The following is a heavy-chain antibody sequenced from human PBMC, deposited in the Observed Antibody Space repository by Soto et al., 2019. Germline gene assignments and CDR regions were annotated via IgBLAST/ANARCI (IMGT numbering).Heavy chain of an antibody. V-gene: IGHV3-23*01. D-gene: IGHD6-13*01. CDR3: VYSSSSWEYNWFDP. CDR2: ISGSGGST. CDR1: GFTFSSYA. Sequence: PGGSLRLSCAASGFTFSSYAMSWVRQAPGKGLEWVSAISGSGGSTYYADSVKGRFTISRDNSKNTLYLQMNSLRAEDTAVYYCVYSSSSWEYNWFDPWGQGTLVTVSS. J-gene: IGHJ5*02.